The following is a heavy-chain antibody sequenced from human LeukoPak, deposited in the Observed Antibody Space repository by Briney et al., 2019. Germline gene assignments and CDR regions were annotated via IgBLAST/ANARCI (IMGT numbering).Heavy chain of an antibody. CDR2: ISSSSSTI. D-gene: IGHD3-22*01. Sequence: GGSLRLSCAASGFTFSSYSMNWVRQAPGKGLEWVSYISSSSSTIYYADSVKGRFTISRDNAKNSLYLQMNSLRAEDTAVYYCARGMSYYYDSSGYYPSLGYWGQGTLVTVSS. CDR3: ARGMSYYYDSSGYYPSLGY. V-gene: IGHV3-48*04. CDR1: GFTFSSYS. J-gene: IGHJ4*02.